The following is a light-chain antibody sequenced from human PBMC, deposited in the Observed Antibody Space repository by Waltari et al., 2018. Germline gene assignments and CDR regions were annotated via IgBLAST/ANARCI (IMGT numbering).Light chain of an antibody. J-gene: IGLJ1*01. V-gene: IGLV4-69*01. CDR1: SGHSTYA. CDR3: QTWGTGIHV. CDR2: LKRDGRH. Sequence: QLVLTQSPSASASLGASVKLTCTLSSGHSTYAIAWQQQQPEKGPRFWMKLKRDGRHSKGAGVADRFSGSSSGAERYLTISSLQSEDEADYYCQTWGTGIHVFGTGTKVTVL.